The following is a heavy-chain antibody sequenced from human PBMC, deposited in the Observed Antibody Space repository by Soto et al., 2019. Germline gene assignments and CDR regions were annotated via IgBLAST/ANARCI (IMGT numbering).Heavy chain of an antibody. CDR2: INPNSGGT. CDR1: GYTFTSYG. J-gene: IGHJ6*02. CDR3: ARTSIYYGSGSFPYYYYYGMDV. D-gene: IGHD3-10*01. V-gene: IGHV1-2*04. Sequence: ASVKVSCKASGYTFTSYGISWVRQAPGQGLEWMGWINPNSGGTNYAQKFQGWVTMTRDTSISTAYMELSRLRSDDTAVYYCARTSIYYGSGSFPYYYYYGMDVWGQGTTVTVSS.